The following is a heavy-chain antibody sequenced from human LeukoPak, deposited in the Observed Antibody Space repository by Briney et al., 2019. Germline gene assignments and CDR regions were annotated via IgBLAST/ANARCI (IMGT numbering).Heavy chain of an antibody. CDR3: ARARWELLHYFDY. CDR2: IYYSGST. CDR1: GGPISSYY. D-gene: IGHD1-26*01. Sequence: PSETLSLTCTVSGGPISSYYWSWIRQPPGKGLEWIGYIYYSGSTNYNPSLKSRVTISVDTSKNQFSLKLSSVTAADTAVYYCARARWELLHYFDYWGQGTLVTVSS. J-gene: IGHJ4*02. V-gene: IGHV4-59*01.